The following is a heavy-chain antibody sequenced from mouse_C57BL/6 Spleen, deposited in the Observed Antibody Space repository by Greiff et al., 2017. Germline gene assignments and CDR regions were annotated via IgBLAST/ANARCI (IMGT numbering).Heavy chain of an antibody. Sequence: ESGPGLVKPSQSLSLTCSATGYSITSGYYWYWIRQFPGNQLEWMGYISYDGSNNYNPSLKNRISITRDTSTNRFFLKLNSVTTEDAATYYCAGEVTAVVGYYAMDYWGQGTSVTVSS. CDR1: GYSITSGYY. J-gene: IGHJ4*01. D-gene: IGHD1-1*01. CDR2: ISYDGSN. CDR3: AGEVTAVVGYYAMDY. V-gene: IGHV3-6*01.